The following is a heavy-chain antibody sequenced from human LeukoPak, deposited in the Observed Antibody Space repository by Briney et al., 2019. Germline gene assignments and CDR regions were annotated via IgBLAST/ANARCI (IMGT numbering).Heavy chain of an antibody. V-gene: IGHV1-2*02. CDR1: GYTFTGYY. CDR2: INPNRGGT. CDR3: ARANYCSGGSCSAFDY. Sequence: ASVKVSCKASGYTFTGYYMHWVRQAPRQGLEWMGWINPNRGGTNYAQKFQGRVTMTRDTSISTAYMELSRLRSDDTAVYYCARANYCSGGSCSAFDYWGQGTLVTVSS. J-gene: IGHJ4*02. D-gene: IGHD2-15*01.